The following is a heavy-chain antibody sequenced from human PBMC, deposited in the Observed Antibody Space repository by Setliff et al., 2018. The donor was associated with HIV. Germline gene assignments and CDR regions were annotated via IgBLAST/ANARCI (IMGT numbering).Heavy chain of an antibody. Sequence: RASVKVSCKASGDTFTNYAMNWVRQAPGQGLEWMGWINTNSGNPTYAQGFTGRFVFSLDTSVTTTYLQISSLKADDTAVYYCAGGRYYFDDWGQGTLVTVSS. V-gene: IGHV7-4-1*02. CDR2: INTNSGNP. J-gene: IGHJ4*02. CDR1: GDTFTNYA. CDR3: AGGRYYFDD.